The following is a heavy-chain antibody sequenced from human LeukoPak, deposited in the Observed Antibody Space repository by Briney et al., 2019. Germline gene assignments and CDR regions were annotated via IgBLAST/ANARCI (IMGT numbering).Heavy chain of an antibody. J-gene: IGHJ4*02. D-gene: IGHD3-10*01. CDR3: ARFGSGSYYQFYFDY. V-gene: IGHV4-61*02. CDR1: GGSISSGSYY. Sequence: SQTLSLTCTVSGGSISSGSYYWSWIRQPAGKGLEWIGRIYTNGSTNYNPSLKSRVTISVDTSKNQFSLKLSSVTAADTAVHFCARFGSGSYYQFYFDYWGQGTLVTVSS. CDR2: IYTNGST.